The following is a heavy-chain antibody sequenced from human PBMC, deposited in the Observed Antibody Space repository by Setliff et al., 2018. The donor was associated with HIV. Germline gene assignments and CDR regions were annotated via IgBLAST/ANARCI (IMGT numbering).Heavy chain of an antibody. CDR2: INEDGSEK. J-gene: IGHJ4*02. CDR1: GFPFSSYW. D-gene: IGHD3-3*01. V-gene: IGHV3-7*01. CDR3: ATIWMRGAYFDS. Sequence: SLRLSCAASGFPFSSYWMSWVRQAPGKGLEWVANINEDGSEKYYVDSVKGRFTISRDNAKNSLYLQVNSLRVEDSAVYYCATIWMRGAYFDSWGQGTLVTVSS.